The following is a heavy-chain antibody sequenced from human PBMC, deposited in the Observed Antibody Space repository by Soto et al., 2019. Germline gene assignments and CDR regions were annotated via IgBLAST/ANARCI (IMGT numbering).Heavy chain of an antibody. Sequence: EVQLLESGGGLVQPGGSLRLSCAASGFTFSNYAMSWVRQAPGQGLEWVSAINGSGGSTYYADSVKGRFTISRDNSKNTLYLQMNSLRAENTAVYYCAKDRITFLFDYWGQGTLVTVSS. D-gene: IGHD3-16*01. CDR1: GFTFSNYA. V-gene: IGHV3-23*01. J-gene: IGHJ4*02. CDR3: AKDRITFLFDY. CDR2: INGSGGST.